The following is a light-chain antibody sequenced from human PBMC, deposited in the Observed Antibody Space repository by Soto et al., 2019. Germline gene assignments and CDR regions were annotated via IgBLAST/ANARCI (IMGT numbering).Light chain of an antibody. CDR3: SSYTSSSTVV. CDR2: DVS. V-gene: IGLV2-14*03. Sequence: QSALTQPASESGSPGQSITISCTGTSSDVGGYNYVSWYQQHPGKAPKLMLYDVSDRPSGVSNRFSGPKSGNTASLTISGLQAEDEADYYCSSYTSSSTVVFGGGTKLTVL. J-gene: IGLJ2*01. CDR1: SSDVGGYNY.